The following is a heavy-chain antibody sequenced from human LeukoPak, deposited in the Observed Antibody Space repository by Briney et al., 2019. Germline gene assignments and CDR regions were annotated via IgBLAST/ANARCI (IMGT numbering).Heavy chain of an antibody. V-gene: IGHV4-59*12. CDR1: GGSISSYY. Sequence: SETLSLTCTVSGGSISSYYWSWIRQPPGKGLEWIGYIYYSGSTNYNPSLKSRVTISVDTSKNQFSLKLSSVTAADTAVYYCAREVAGIVVVPAAQYYFDYWGQGTLVTVSS. J-gene: IGHJ4*02. CDR3: AREVAGIVVVPAAQYYFDY. D-gene: IGHD2-2*01. CDR2: IYYSGST.